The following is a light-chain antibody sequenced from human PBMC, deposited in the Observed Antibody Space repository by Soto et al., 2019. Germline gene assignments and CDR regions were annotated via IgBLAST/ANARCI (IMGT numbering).Light chain of an antibody. CDR2: GAS. CDR3: QQYNNWPLT. V-gene: IGKV3-15*01. Sequence: EIVMTQAPATLSVSPGERATLSCRASQSVAGNLAWYQQKPGQAPRLLMYGASTRATGFPARFSGSGSGTEFTLTISSLQSEDFGVYYWQQYNNWPLTFGGGTKVEIK. J-gene: IGKJ4*01. CDR1: QSVAGN.